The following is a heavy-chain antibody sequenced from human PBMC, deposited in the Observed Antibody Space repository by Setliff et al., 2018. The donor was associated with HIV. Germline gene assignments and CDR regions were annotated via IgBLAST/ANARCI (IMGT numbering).Heavy chain of an antibody. D-gene: IGHD6-25*01. CDR3: ARGYGAAGGGC. CDR1: GGSISSYY. J-gene: IGHJ4*02. CDR2: IYYSGST. V-gene: IGHV4-59*08. Sequence: PSETLSLTCKVSGGSISSYYWSWIRQPPGKGLEWIGYIYYSGSTNYNPSLRSRVTISVDTSKNLFSLKLSSVTAADTAVYYCARGYGAAGGGCWGQGTLVTVSS.